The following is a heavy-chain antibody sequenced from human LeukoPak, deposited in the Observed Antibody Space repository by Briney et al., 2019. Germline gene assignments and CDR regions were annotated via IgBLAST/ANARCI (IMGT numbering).Heavy chain of an antibody. Sequence: ASVKVSCKASGGTFSSYAISWVRQAPGQGLEWMGGIIPIFGTANYAQKPQGRVPITADESTSTAYMELSSPRSEDTAVYYCARALAGELYYFDYWGQGTLVTVSS. CDR2: IIPIFGTA. V-gene: IGHV1-69*01. D-gene: IGHD3-10*01. J-gene: IGHJ4*02. CDR3: ARALAGELYYFDY. CDR1: GGTFSSYA.